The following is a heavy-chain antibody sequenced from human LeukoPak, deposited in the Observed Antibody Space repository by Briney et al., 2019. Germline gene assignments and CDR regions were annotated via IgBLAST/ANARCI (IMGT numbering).Heavy chain of an antibody. CDR1: GYTFTSYG. Sequence: SVKVSCKASGYTFTSYGISWVRQAPGQGLEWMGRIIPILGIANYAQKFQGRVTITADKSTSTAYMELSSLRSEDTAVYYCARGETTVANDAFDIWGQGTMVTVSS. D-gene: IGHD4-23*01. V-gene: IGHV1-69*04. CDR3: ARGETTVANDAFDI. J-gene: IGHJ3*02. CDR2: IIPILGIA.